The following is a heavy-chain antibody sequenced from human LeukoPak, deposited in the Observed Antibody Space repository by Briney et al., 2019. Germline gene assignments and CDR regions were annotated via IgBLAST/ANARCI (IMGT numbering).Heavy chain of an antibody. V-gene: IGHV4-59*01. CDR3: ASLIRQDHYAMDG. Sequence: AETLSLTCTVSGGSISSYYWSWIRQSPGKGLEWIGYMHYSGNTKYNSSLKRRVTISLDTSKNQFSLRLSSVTAADTAVYYCASLIRQDHYAMDGWGQGTIVSVSS. D-gene: IGHD2-15*01. J-gene: IGHJ6*02. CDR2: MHYSGNT. CDR1: GGSISSYY.